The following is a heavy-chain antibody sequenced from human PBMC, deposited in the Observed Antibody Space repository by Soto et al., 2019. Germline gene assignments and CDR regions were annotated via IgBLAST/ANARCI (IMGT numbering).Heavy chain of an antibody. CDR1: GASISSDGYH. V-gene: IGHV4-31*03. Sequence: QVHLQESGPGLVKPSQTLSLTCTVSGASISSDGYHWAWVRQHPGKGLEWIGNIFHSGYTYYNPSLKSRVTISVDTSKNQFSLKLTSVTAADTAVYYCARWDGVTAISYVDQWGQGTLVTVSS. CDR3: ARWDGVTAISYVDQ. CDR2: IFHSGYT. J-gene: IGHJ4*02. D-gene: IGHD2-21*02.